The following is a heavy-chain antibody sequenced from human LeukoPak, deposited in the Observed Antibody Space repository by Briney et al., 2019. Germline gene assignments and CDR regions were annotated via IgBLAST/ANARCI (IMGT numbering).Heavy chain of an antibody. CDR2: ISSSGGST. CDR3: ATDLSGDYPRSFDY. D-gene: IGHD3-3*01. CDR1: GFTFSTYA. J-gene: IGHJ4*02. V-gene: IGHV3-23*01. Sequence: RSGGSLRLSCAASGFTFSTYAMSWVRQAPGKGLEWVSTISSSGGSTYYADSVKGRFTISRDNSKNTLYLQMNSLRAEDTAVYYCATDLSGDYPRSFDYWGQGTLVTVSS.